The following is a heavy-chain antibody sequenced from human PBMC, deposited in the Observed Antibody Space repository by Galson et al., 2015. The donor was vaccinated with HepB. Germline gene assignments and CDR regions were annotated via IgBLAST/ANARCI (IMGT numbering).Heavy chain of an antibody. V-gene: IGHV1-18*01. CDR2: ISAYNGNT. J-gene: IGHJ3*02. CDR3: ARDGGLGYYDSSGYYYGSPDAFDI. CDR1: GYTFTSYG. Sequence: SVKVSCKASGYTFTSYGISWVRQAPGQGLEWMGWISAYNGNTNYAQKLQGRVTMTTDTSTSTAYMELRSLRSGDTAVYYCARDGGLGYYDSSGYYYGSPDAFDIWGQGTMVTVSS. D-gene: IGHD3-22*01.